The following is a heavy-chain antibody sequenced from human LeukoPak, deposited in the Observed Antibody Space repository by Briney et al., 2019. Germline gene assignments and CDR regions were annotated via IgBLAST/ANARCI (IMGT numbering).Heavy chain of an antibody. V-gene: IGHV3-23*01. D-gene: IGHD3-22*01. J-gene: IGHJ4*02. CDR1: GFTFSSYD. Sequence: GGSLRLSCAASGFTFSSYDMSWVRQAPGKGLEWSSVISNSGGHAYYADCVKGRFTISRDNSKNTVYLQMKSLRAEATAVYYCANDRTLRNGYWGQGLLVTVSS. CDR2: ISNSGGHA. CDR3: ANDRTLRNGY.